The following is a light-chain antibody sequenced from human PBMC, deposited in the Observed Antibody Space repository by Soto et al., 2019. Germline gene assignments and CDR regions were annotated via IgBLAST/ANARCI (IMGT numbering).Light chain of an antibody. CDR2: GDS. J-gene: IGLJ1*01. CDR3: QSYDSSLSVYV. CDR1: SSNIGANYD. Sequence: QSVLTQPPSVSGAPGQRVTISCTGSSSNIGANYDVHWYQQPPGTAPKVLVYGDSNRPSGVPDRFSGSKSGTSASLAITGLQAEDEADYYCQSYDSSLSVYVFGPGTKVTVL. V-gene: IGLV1-40*01.